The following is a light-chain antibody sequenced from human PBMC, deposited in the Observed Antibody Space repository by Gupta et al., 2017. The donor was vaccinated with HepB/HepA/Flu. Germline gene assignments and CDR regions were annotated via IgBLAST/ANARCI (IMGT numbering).Light chain of an antibody. J-gene: IGKJ2*01. CDR2: DAS. CDR1: HGIGGN. CDR3: QQYYNWPPRYT. Sequence: EVIMTQSPATLSVSPGERATLSCRASHGIGGNLAWYQQRPGQAPRLLIYDASTRANGIPARFSGSGSGTEFTLTISSLQSEDIAVYYCQQYYNWPPRYTFGQGTKLEIK. V-gene: IGKV3-15*01.